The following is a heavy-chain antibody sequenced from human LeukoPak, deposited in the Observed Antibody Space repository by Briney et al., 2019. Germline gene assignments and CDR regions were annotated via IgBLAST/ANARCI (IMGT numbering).Heavy chain of an antibody. D-gene: IGHD3-3*01. Sequence: PGGSLRLSCAASGFTFRNYYMHWVRQAPGKGLEWVAVISLDGNNEYYADSVKGRFTISRDNAKNTLYLQMNSLRAEDTAVYYCARGYYDFWSGYYPYYYYGMDVWGQGTTVTVSS. CDR3: ARGYYDFWSGYYPYYYYGMDV. CDR1: GFTFRNYY. V-gene: IGHV3-30-3*01. CDR2: ISLDGNNE. J-gene: IGHJ6*02.